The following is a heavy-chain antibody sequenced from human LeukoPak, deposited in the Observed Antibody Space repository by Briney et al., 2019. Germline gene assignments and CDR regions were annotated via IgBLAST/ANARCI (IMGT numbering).Heavy chain of an antibody. CDR2: ISSSGSTI. CDR3: ARVSGSGWSLNY. Sequence: PGGALRLACAASGFTFSDYYMSWVRQARGKGVEWVSYISSSGSTIYYADSVKGRFTISRDNAKNSLYLQMNSLRAEDTAVYYCARVSGSGWSLNYWGQGTLVTVSS. D-gene: IGHD6-19*01. CDR1: GFTFSDYY. V-gene: IGHV3-11*01. J-gene: IGHJ4*02.